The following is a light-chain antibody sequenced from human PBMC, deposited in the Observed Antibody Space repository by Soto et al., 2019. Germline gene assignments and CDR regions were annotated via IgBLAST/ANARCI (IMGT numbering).Light chain of an antibody. CDR1: QGISSA. J-gene: IGKJ4*01. V-gene: IGKV1-13*02. Sequence: AIQLTQSPSSLSASVGDRVTITCRASQGISSALAWYQQKPGKSPNLLIYGVSSLESGVPSRLSGSGSGTDFTLTISSLQPEDFATYYCQQFNTYPALTFGGGTKVEIK. CDR2: GVS. CDR3: QQFNTYPALT.